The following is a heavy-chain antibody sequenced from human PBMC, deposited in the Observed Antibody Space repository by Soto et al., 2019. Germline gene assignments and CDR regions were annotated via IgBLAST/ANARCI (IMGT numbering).Heavy chain of an antibody. D-gene: IGHD5-18*01. CDR3: ASLPTPIQLWLGY. V-gene: IGHV1-69*12. CDR1: GGTFSSYA. Sequence: QVQLVQSGAEVKKPGSSVKVSCKASGGTFSSYAISWVRQAAGQGLEWMGGIIPIFGTPNYAQKFQGRVTITADESTSITYVELSSLRSEDTAVYYCASLPTPIQLWLGYWGQGTLVTVSS. J-gene: IGHJ4*02. CDR2: IIPIFGTP.